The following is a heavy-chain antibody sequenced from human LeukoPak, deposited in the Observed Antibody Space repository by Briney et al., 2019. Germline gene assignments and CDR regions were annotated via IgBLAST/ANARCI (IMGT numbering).Heavy chain of an antibody. V-gene: IGHV4-59*01. CDR1: GGSISSYY. J-gene: IGHJ4*02. CDR2: IYNSGST. Sequence: SETLSLTCTVSGGSISSYYWSWIRQPPGKGLEWIGYIYNSGSTNYNPSLKSRVTISVDTAKNQFSLKLSYVTAADTAVYYCARGGYSYGYDDDFDYWGQGTLVTASS. D-gene: IGHD5-18*01. CDR3: ARGGYSYGYDDDFDY.